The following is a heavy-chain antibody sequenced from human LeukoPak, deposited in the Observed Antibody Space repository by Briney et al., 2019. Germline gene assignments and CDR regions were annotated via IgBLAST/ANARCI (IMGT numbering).Heavy chain of an antibody. Sequence: SDTLSLTCAVYGGSFSGYYWSWIRQPPGKGLEWIGEIDHSGSTNYNPSLKSRVTISVDTSKNQFSLKLSSVTAADTAVYYCARGPESYYYMDVWGKGTTVRVSS. J-gene: IGHJ6*03. CDR1: GGSFSGYY. V-gene: IGHV4-34*01. CDR2: IDHSGST. CDR3: ARGPESYYYMDV.